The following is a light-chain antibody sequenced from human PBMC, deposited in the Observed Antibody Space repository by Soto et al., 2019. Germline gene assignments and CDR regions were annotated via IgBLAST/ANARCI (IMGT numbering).Light chain of an antibody. V-gene: IGKV3-11*01. Sequence: EIILTQSPCPLSLSPGERATLSCRASQTVSSNYLAWCQQRPGQAPRLLIYDASNRATGIPARFSGSGSGTDFTLTISSLEPEDFAVYYCQQRSNWPPITFGQGTRPEIK. CDR1: QTVSSNY. CDR3: QQRSNWPPIT. J-gene: IGKJ5*01. CDR2: DAS.